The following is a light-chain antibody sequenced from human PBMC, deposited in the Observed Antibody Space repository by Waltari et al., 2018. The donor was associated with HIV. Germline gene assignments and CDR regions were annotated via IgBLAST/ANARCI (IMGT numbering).Light chain of an antibody. J-gene: IGLJ3*02. V-gene: IGLV2-8*01. CDR2: EVS. Sequence: TQPPSASGSPGQSVTISCTGTSSDVGPYDYVYWYQQHPGKAPKLMIYEVSKRPSGVPDRFSGSKSANTASPTVSGPQEDDEADYYCSSYAGSNNLVFGGGTKLTVL. CDR1: SSDVGPYDY. CDR3: SSYAGSNNLV.